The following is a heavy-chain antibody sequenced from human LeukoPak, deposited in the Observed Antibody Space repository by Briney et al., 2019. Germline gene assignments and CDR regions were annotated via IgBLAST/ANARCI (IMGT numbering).Heavy chain of an antibody. CDR3: VRDFRSADY. CDR1: GFIFSLYC. J-gene: IGHJ4*02. V-gene: IGHV3-74*01. CDR2: ICPDGTGI. Sequence: GGSLRLSCAASGFIFSLYCMHWVRQAPGKGPMWVSRICPDGTGISYADSVKARFTTSRDNAKHTVYLQMNGLREEDTDVYYCVRDFRSADYWGQGTLVTVSS.